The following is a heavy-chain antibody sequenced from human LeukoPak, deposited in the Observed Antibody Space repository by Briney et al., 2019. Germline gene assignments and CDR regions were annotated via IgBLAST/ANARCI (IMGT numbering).Heavy chain of an antibody. J-gene: IGHJ5*02. D-gene: IGHD2-2*01. CDR3: AKDRLYCSSTSCFRWFDP. CDR2: ISGSGGST. V-gene: IGHV3-23*01. Sequence: PGGSLRLSCAASGFTFSSYAMSWVRQAPGKGLEWVSAISGSGGSTYYADSVKGRFTISRDNSKNTLYLQMNSLRAEDTAVYYCAKDRLYCSSTSCFRWFDPWGQGTLVTVSS. CDR1: GFTFSSYA.